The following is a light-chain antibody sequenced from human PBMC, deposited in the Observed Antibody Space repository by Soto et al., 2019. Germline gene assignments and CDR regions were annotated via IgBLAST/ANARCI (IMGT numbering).Light chain of an antibody. Sequence: EIGLSHSPAAVSLSPGERVTLSCRASQSVSNYLAWYQQKPGQAPRLLIYDASNRATGIPARFSGSGSGTDFTLTISSLEPEDFAVYYCQQRSNWPTFGQGTRLEIK. CDR3: QQRSNWPT. CDR2: DAS. V-gene: IGKV3-11*01. CDR1: QSVSNY. J-gene: IGKJ5*01.